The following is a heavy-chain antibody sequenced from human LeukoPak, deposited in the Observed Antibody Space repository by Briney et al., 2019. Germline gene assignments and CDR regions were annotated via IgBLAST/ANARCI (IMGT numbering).Heavy chain of an antibody. CDR2: VYPGDSDT. Sequence: GESLKISCKGSGYNFTSYWIGWVRQMPGKGLEWMGIVYPGDSDTRYSPSFQGQVTISADKSISTAYLQWSSLKASDTAMYYCARQSLSYYYGSGSYRHYYYYYMDVWGKGTTVTVSS. J-gene: IGHJ6*03. V-gene: IGHV5-51*01. CDR1: GYNFTSYW. CDR3: ARQSLSYYYGSGSYRHYYYYYMDV. D-gene: IGHD3-10*01.